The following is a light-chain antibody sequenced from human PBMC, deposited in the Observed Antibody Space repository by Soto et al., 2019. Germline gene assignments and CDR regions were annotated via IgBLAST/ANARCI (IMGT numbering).Light chain of an antibody. Sequence: EIVLTQSPGTLSLSPGERGTLSCRASQTASNSYLAWYQQKPGQAPRLLIYGASTRATGIPDRFSGSGSGTDFTLTITRLEPEDFAVYYCQQYDNSVLYTFGQGTKLEIK. CDR1: QTASNSY. J-gene: IGKJ2*01. V-gene: IGKV3-20*01. CDR2: GAS. CDR3: QQYDNSVLYT.